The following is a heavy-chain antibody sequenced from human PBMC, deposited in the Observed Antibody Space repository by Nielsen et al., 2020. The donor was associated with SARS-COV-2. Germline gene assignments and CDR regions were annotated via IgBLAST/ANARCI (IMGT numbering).Heavy chain of an antibody. J-gene: IGHJ3*01. CDR3: AKFRGLGRSVGAFDV. CDR2: IYYSGNT. V-gene: IGHV4-59*11. D-gene: IGHD3-10*01. Sequence: GSLRLSCSVSNEITPHYWSWVRQTPGKGLEWIGYIYYSGNTSYSPSLKSRVNISLDKSKNQFSLTLKSVTAADTAVYYCAKFRGLGRSVGAFDVWGPGTKVTVSS. CDR1: NEITPHY.